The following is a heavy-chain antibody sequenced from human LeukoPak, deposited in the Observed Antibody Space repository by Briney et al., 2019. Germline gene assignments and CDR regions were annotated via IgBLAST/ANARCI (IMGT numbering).Heavy chain of an antibody. D-gene: IGHD6-19*01. J-gene: IGHJ4*02. Sequence: GGSLRLSCAASGFTFSSYAMSWVRQAPGKGLEWVSAVSGSGVSTYYADSVKGRFTISRDNSKNTLYLQMYSLRAEDTAVYYCAKVGSGWYYFDYWGQGTLATVSS. CDR2: VSGSGVST. V-gene: IGHV3-23*01. CDR3: AKVGSGWYYFDY. CDR1: GFTFSSYA.